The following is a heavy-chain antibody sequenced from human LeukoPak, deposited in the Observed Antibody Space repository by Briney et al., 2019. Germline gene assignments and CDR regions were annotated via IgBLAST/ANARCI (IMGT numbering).Heavy chain of an antibody. CDR2: IRYDGTNK. CDR3: ATKSDYRGGY. V-gene: IGHV3-30*02. J-gene: IGHJ4*02. Sequence: HPGGSLRLSCAASGFTFSTYDTHWVRQAPGKGLEWVAFIRYDGTNKHYADSVQGRFTISRDNSKNTLYLQMNSLRAEDTAVYYCATKSDYRGGYWGQGTLVTVSS. CDR1: GFTFSTYD. D-gene: IGHD4-11*01.